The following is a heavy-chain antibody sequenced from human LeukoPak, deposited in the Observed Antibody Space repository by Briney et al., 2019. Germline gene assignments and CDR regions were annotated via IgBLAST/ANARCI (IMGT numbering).Heavy chain of an antibody. CDR2: ISSTSSTI. CDR1: GFTFSTYS. Sequence: PGGSLRLSCAASGFTFSTYSMNWVRQTPGKGLEWVSYISSTSSTILYADSVKGRLTISRDNAKNSLYLQMNSLRAEDTAVYYCARLYIAADDAFDIWGQGTMVTVSS. CDR3: ARLYIAADDAFDI. D-gene: IGHD6-6*01. J-gene: IGHJ3*02. V-gene: IGHV3-48*04.